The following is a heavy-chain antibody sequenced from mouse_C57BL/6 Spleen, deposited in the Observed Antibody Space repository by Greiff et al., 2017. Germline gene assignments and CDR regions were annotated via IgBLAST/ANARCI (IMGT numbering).Heavy chain of an antibody. CDR1: GYTFTSYW. J-gene: IGHJ3*01. D-gene: IGHD2-4*01. V-gene: IGHV1-7*01. Sequence: QVQLQQSGAELAKPGASVKLSCKASGYTFTSYWMHWVKQRPGQGLEWIGYINPSSGYTKYNQKFKDKATLTADKSSSTAYMQLSSLTYEDSAVXYCARGDYDVPAWFAYWGQGTLVTVSA. CDR3: ARGDYDVPAWFAY. CDR2: INPSSGYT.